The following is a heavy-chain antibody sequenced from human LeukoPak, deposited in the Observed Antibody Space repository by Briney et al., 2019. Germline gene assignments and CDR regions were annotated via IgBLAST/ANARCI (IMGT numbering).Heavy chain of an antibody. Sequence: GASVKVSCKASGYTFTSYGISWVRQAPGRGREWMGWISAYNGNTNYAQKLQGRVTMTTDTSTSTAYMELRSLRSDDTAVYYCARVATYYYGSGGYGSGWFDPWGQGTLVTVSS. CDR3: ARVATYYYGSGGYGSGWFDP. CDR1: GYTFTSYG. V-gene: IGHV1-18*01. CDR2: ISAYNGNT. J-gene: IGHJ5*02. D-gene: IGHD3-10*01.